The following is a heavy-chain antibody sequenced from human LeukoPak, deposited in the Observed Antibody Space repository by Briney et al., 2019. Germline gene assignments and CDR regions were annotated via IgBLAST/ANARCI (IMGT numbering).Heavy chain of an antibody. D-gene: IGHD2-2*01. CDR2: ISYDGSNK. V-gene: IGHV3-30*03. J-gene: IGHJ4*02. Sequence: PGGSLRLSCAASGFTFSSYGMHWVRQAPGKGLEWVAVISYDGSNKYYADSVKGRFTISRDNSKNTLYLQMNSLRAEDTAVYYCARGRYCSSTSCLWFDYWGQGTLVTVSS. CDR3: ARGRYCSSTSCLWFDY. CDR1: GFTFSSYG.